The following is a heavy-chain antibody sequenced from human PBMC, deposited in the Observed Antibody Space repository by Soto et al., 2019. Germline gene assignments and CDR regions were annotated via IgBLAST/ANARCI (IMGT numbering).Heavy chain of an antibody. CDR3: ARRGGDILI. D-gene: IGHD3-16*01. J-gene: IGHJ3*02. Sequence: QVQLVQSGAEVKKPGSSVKVSCKASGGTFSSYAISWVRQAPGQGLEWMGGIIPIFGTANYEQKIQGRVTNIADESTSTDDMELSSLSSEDKAVYYWARRGGDILIWGQGTKVTVSS. V-gene: IGHV1-69*01. CDR1: GGTFSSYA. CDR2: IIPIFGTA.